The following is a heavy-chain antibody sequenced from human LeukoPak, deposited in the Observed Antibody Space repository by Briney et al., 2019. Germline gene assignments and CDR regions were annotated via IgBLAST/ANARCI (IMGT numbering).Heavy chain of an antibody. J-gene: IGHJ4*02. Sequence: ASVTVSCKASGYIFTSYYMHWVRQAPGQGLERMRIINPSGGSTSYAQKFQGRVTITRDTSTSTVYMELRSLRSDDTAVYYCAREGAVVVRTIDYWGQGTLVTVSS. D-gene: IGHD2-21*01. CDR3: AREGAVVVRTIDY. V-gene: IGHV1-46*01. CDR2: INPSGGST. CDR1: GYIFTSYY.